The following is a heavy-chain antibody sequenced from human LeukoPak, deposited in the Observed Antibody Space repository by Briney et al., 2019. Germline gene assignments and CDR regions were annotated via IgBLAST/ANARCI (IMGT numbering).Heavy chain of an antibody. CDR3: AKDFVAAIDY. Sequence: PGGSLRLSCAASGFTFSSYTMNWVRQAPGKGLEWVSAISGSGGSTYYADSVKGRFTISRDNSKNTLYLQMNSLRAEDTAVYYCAKDFVAAIDYWGQGTLVTVSS. J-gene: IGHJ4*02. CDR2: ISGSGGST. D-gene: IGHD2-15*01. CDR1: GFTFSSYT. V-gene: IGHV3-23*01.